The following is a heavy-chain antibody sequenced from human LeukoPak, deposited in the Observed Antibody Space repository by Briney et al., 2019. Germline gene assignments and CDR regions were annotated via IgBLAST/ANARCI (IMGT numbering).Heavy chain of an antibody. CDR2: IYYSGST. J-gene: IGHJ4*02. D-gene: IGHD4-17*01. CDR1: GGSISSYY. Sequence: PSETLSLTCTVSGGSISSYYWSWIRQPPGKGLEWIGYIYYSGSTYYNPSLKSRVTISVDTSKNQFSLKLSSVTAADTAVYYCARVVAGTTVTTGEYYFDYWGQGTLVTVSS. V-gene: IGHV4-59*12. CDR3: ARVVAGTTVTTGEYYFDY.